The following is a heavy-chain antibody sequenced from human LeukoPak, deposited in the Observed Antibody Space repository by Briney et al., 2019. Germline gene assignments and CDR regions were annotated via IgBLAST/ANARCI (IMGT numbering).Heavy chain of an antibody. CDR3: PRDDGDYRIDY. D-gene: IGHD4-11*01. CDR1: GLPYCNLW. CDR2: ISSSSSYI. Sequence: KSGGPVRLSCAPWGLPYCNLWVLGAPQARGGGLVGGSSISSSSSYIYYVDSVKGRFTLSRDNAGNSLYLQMNSLRAEDTAVYYCPRDDGDYRIDYWGQGTLVTVSS. J-gene: IGHJ4*02. V-gene: IGHV3-21*01.